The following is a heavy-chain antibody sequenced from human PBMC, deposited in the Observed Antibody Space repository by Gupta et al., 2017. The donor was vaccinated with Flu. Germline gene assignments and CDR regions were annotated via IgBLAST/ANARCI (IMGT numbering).Heavy chain of an antibody. Sequence: EVLLVESGGRLVEPGGPLSHPFTASGLDFNRYEMNWVGRTPGRGLEWVAFISSSAVTYDTDPVRGRFTISRDNSNNLLYLQMSSLRGEDTAVYYCARGHWDNWGQGTLVTVSS. CDR3: ARGHWDN. CDR2: ISSSAVT. J-gene: IGHJ4*02. CDR1: GLDFNRYE. V-gene: IGHV3-48*03.